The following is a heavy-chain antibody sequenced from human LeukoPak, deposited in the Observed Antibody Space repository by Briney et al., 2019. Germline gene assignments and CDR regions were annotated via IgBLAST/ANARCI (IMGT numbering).Heavy chain of an antibody. V-gene: IGHV4-39*07. CDR1: GGSISSGSYY. CDR2: INHSGST. J-gene: IGHJ4*02. CDR3: ARGRAY. Sequence: PSETLSLTCTVSGGSISSGSYYWSWIRQPPGKGLEWIGEINHSGSTNYNPSLKSRVTISVDTSKNQSSLKLSSVTAADTAVYYCARGRAYWGQGTLVTVSS.